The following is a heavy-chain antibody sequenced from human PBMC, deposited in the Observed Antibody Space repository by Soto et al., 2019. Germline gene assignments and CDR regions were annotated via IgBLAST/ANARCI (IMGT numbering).Heavy chain of an antibody. J-gene: IGHJ5*02. D-gene: IGHD4-17*01. V-gene: IGHV1-8*01. Sequence: QVQLVQSGAEVKRPGASVKVSCKASGYTFTNYDINWVRQATGQGLEWRGWMNPNGGNTAYAQKFQGRVTMTRNTSISTAYMELSRLRSEDTAVYYCARASYGDYDWFDPWGQGTLVTVSS. CDR2: MNPNGGNT. CDR1: GYTFTNYD. CDR3: ARASYGDYDWFDP.